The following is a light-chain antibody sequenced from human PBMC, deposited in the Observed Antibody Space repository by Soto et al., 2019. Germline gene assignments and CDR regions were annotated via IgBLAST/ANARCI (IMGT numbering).Light chain of an antibody. J-gene: IGKJ3*01. Sequence: DVVMTQSPLSLPVTLGQPASISCRSSQSLVYSDGNTFLNWFLQRPGQSPRRLIYKVSNRDSGVPDRFSGSVSGTDLTLKIIRVEAEDIGVYYCMQGTHWPPTFGPGTKVDFK. CDR1: QSLVYSDGNTF. CDR2: KVS. CDR3: MQGTHWPPT. V-gene: IGKV2-30*01.